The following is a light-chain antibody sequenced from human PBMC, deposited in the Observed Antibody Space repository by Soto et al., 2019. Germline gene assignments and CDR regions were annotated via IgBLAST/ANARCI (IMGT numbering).Light chain of an antibody. CDR1: QGISSY. Sequence: DIQLTQYPSFLSASVGDRVTITCRASQGISSYLAWYQQKPGKAPKLLIYAASTLQSGVPSRFSGSGSGTEFTLTISSLQPEDFATYYCQQLNSYLRTFGPGTKVDIK. V-gene: IGKV1-9*01. CDR3: QQLNSYLRT. J-gene: IGKJ3*01. CDR2: AAS.